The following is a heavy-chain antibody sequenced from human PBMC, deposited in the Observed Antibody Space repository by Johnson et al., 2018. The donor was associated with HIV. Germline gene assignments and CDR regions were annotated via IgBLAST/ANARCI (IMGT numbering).Heavy chain of an antibody. Sequence: QVQLVESGGGVVQPGRSLRLSCAASGFTFSSYAFHWVRQAPAKGLEWVAAISYDGSDKYHADSVKGRFTISRDSSKNTLYLEMNTLRPEDTAMYYCRSWGSSGYYAPFYHDTFDIWGQGTVVTVSS. CDR2: ISYDGSDK. J-gene: IGHJ3*02. V-gene: IGHV3-30*04. CDR1: GFTFSSYA. D-gene: IGHD3-22*01. CDR3: RSWGSSGYYAPFYHDTFDI.